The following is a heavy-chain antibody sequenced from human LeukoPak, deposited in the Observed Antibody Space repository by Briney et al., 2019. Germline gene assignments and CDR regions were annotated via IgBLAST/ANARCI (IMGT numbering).Heavy chain of an antibody. V-gene: IGHV3-48*01. CDR1: GFTFSSLG. D-gene: IGHD3-10*01. CDR2: ISSSRSTI. J-gene: IGHJ5*02. CDR3: ARENFGEHGWFDP. Sequence: PGGSPRLSCAASGFTFSSLGMNWVRQAPGKGLEWVSYISSSRSTIYYADSVNGRFIISRDNAKNSLYLQMNSLRAEDTAVYYCARENFGEHGWFDPWGQGTLVTVSS.